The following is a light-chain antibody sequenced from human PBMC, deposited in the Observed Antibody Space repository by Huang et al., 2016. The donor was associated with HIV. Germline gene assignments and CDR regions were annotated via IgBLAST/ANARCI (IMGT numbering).Light chain of an antibody. Sequence: DIVMTQSPLSLPVAPGETASISCRSSQSLLHSTGMYYLHWFRQKPGQSPQFLISLVWTRASAEVPERFTGGGSWSGTAFTLRISAVEAEDVAVYYYMQALQPPFTFGQGTKLEIK. CDR2: LVW. CDR1: QSLLHSTGMYY. V-gene: IGKV2-28*01. J-gene: IGKJ2*01. CDR3: MQALQPPFT.